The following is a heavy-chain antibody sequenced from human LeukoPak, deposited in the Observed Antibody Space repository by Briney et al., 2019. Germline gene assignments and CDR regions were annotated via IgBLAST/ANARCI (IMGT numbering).Heavy chain of an antibody. CDR1: GGSISSYY. J-gene: IGHJ4*02. Sequence: ETLSLTCTVSGGSISSYYWSWVRQAPGKGLEWVSAISGSGGSTYYADSVKGRFTISRDNSKNTLYLQMNSLRAEDTAVYYCAKEMAQIVVVPAAVDYWGQGTLVTVSS. V-gene: IGHV3-23*01. D-gene: IGHD2-2*01. CDR2: ISGSGGST. CDR3: AKEMAQIVVVPAAVDY.